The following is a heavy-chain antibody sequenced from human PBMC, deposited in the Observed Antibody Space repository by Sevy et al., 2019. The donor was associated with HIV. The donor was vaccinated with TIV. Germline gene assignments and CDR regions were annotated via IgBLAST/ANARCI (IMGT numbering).Heavy chain of an antibody. J-gene: IGHJ4*02. D-gene: IGHD6-13*01. CDR3: AKADGSGYSSSWTGDYYFDY. CDR1: GFTFSSYA. CDR2: ISGSGGST. V-gene: IGHV3-23*01. Sequence: GGSLRLSCAASGFTFSSYAMSWVRQAPGKGLEWVSAISGSGGSTYYADSVKGGFTISRDNSKNTLYLQMNSLRAEDTAVYYCAKADGSGYSSSWTGDYYFDYWGQGTLVTVSS.